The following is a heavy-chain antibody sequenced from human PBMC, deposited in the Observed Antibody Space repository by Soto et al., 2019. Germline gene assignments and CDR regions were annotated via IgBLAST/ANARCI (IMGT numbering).Heavy chain of an antibody. Sequence: ASVKVSCKASGGTFSSYAISWVRQAPGQGLEWMGWISANNGTTNYAQKLQGRVTMTTDTSTSTAYMELRSLRSDDTAVYYCARDIWFGELFYYYYGMDVWGQGTTVTVSS. CDR2: ISANNGTT. CDR3: ARDIWFGELFYYYYGMDV. V-gene: IGHV1-18*01. D-gene: IGHD3-10*01. J-gene: IGHJ6*02. CDR1: GGTFSSYA.